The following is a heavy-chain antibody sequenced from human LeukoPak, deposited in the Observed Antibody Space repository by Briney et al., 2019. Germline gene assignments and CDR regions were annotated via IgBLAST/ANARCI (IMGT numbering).Heavy chain of an antibody. CDR1: GFTFSNYA. J-gene: IGHJ4*02. V-gene: IGHV3-30*04. CDR3: ARLYSSGWRYFDY. Sequence: GGSLRLSCAASGFTFSNYAMHWVRQAPGKGLEWVAVISYDASNKYYADSVRGRFTISRDNSKDTLYLQMNSLRAEDTAVYYCARLYSSGWRYFDYWGQGTLVTVSS. CDR2: ISYDASNK. D-gene: IGHD6-19*01.